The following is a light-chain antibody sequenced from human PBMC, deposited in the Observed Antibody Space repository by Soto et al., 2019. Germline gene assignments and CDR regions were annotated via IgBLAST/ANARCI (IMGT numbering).Light chain of an antibody. V-gene: IGKV3-15*01. CDR1: QRVSSK. J-gene: IGKJ4*01. Sequence: EIVMTQSPATLSVSPGERATLSCRASQRVSSKLAWYQQKPGQAPRLLIYGASTRATGIPARLSGSGSGAELPLTIISLYSEDFALFCCNQYTTWPPDTFGGGTKVEIK. CDR2: GAS. CDR3: NQYTTWPPDT.